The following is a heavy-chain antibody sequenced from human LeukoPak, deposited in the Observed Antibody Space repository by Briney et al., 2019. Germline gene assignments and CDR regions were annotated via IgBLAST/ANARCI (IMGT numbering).Heavy chain of an antibody. D-gene: IGHD6-19*01. J-gene: IGHJ4*02. CDR1: GFISGTYW. V-gene: IGHV3-7*01. CDR2: IKQDGSEK. Sequence: GGSLRLSCAACGFISGTYWMSWVRQAPGGGREWVANIKQDGSEKYYVDSVRGRFTISRDNAKNSLYLQMNSLRTEDTAVYYCARDRGSSGWYEFDYWGQGTLVTVSS. CDR3: ARDRGSSGWYEFDY.